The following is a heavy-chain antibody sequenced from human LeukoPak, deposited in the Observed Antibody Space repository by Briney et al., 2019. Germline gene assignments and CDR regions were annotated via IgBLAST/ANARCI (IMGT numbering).Heavy chain of an antibody. J-gene: IGHJ4*02. Sequence: GGPLRLSCAASGFTFSSYGMHWVRQAPGKGLEWVAVIWYGGSNKYYVDSVKGRFTISRDNSKNTPYLQMNSLRAEDTAVYYCARDRRFGESYFDYWGQGTLVTVSS. V-gene: IGHV3-33*08. CDR2: IWYGGSNK. CDR3: ARDRRFGESYFDY. D-gene: IGHD3-10*01. CDR1: GFTFSSYG.